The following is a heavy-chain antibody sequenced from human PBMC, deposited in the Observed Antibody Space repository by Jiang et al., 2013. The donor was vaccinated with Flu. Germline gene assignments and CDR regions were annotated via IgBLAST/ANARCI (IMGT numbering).Heavy chain of an antibody. D-gene: IGHD5-12*01. CDR3: ARIRSRKWLPVPYYGMDV. V-gene: IGHV1-8*01. CDR1: GYTFTSYD. Sequence: SGAEVKKPGASVKVSCKASGYTFTSYDINWVRQATGQGLEWMGWMNPNSGNTGYAQKFQGRVTMTRNTSISTAYMELSSLRSEDTAVYYCARIRSRKWLPVPYYGMDVWGQGTTVTVSS. CDR2: MNPNSGNT. J-gene: IGHJ6*02.